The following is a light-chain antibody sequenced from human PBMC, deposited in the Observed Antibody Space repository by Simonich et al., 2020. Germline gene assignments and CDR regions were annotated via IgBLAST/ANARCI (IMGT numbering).Light chain of an antibody. V-gene: IGLV6-57*03. J-gene: IGLJ3*02. CDR1: SGSIASNY. Sequence: NFMLTQPHSVSESPGKTVTISCTRSSGSIASNYVQWYQQRPGRAPTPVIYEDNQRPSGVPDRFSGSIDSSSNSASLTISGLKTEDEADYYCQSYDSSNYWVFGGGTKLTVL. CDR2: EDN. CDR3: QSYDSSNYWV.